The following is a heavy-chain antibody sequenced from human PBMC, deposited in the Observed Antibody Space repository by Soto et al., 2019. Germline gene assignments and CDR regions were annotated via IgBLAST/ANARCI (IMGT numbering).Heavy chain of an antibody. D-gene: IGHD3-3*01. V-gene: IGHV3-21*01. CDR2: ISSSSSYI. CDR1: GFTFSSYS. J-gene: IGHJ4*02. Sequence: GGSLRLSCAASGFTFSSYSMNWVRQAPGKGLEWVSSISSSSSYIYYADSVKGRFTISRDNAKNSLYLQMNSLRAEDTAVYYCARGALTTIDFWSGYYNSWGQGTLVTVSS. CDR3: ARGALTTIDFWSGYYNS.